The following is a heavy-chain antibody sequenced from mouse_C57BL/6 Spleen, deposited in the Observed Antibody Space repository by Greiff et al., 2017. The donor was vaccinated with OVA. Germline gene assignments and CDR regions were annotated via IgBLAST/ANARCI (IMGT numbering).Heavy chain of an antibody. Sequence: DVMLVESGGGLVKPGGSLKLSCAASGFTFSSYAMSWVRQTPEKRLEWVATISDGGSYTYYPDNVKGRFTISRDNAKNNLYLQMSHLKSEDTAMYYCARDLITTVVGDYFDYWGQGTTLTVSS. V-gene: IGHV5-4*01. CDR3: ARDLITTVVGDYFDY. CDR2: ISDGGSYT. CDR1: GFTFSSYA. J-gene: IGHJ2*01. D-gene: IGHD1-1*01.